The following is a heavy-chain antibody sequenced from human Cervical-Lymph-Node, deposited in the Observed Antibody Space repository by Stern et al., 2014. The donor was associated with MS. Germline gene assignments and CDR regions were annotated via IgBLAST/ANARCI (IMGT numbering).Heavy chain of an antibody. Sequence: VQLVESGGGVVQPGRSLRLSCAASGFTFSNYGMHWVSQAPGKGLEWLAVIWYDGNKKYYADSVKGRFTISRDNSKNTLFLQMSSLTAEDTAVYYCARGNWNYEGMGYWGQGTLVTVSS. CDR3: ARGNWNYEGMGY. CDR1: GFTFSNYG. J-gene: IGHJ4*02. D-gene: IGHD1-7*01. V-gene: IGHV3-33*01. CDR2: IWYDGNKK.